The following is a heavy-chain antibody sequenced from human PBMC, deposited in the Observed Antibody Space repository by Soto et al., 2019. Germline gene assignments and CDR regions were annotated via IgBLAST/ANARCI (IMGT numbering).Heavy chain of an antibody. Sequence: GGSLRLSCAASGFTFSDYSMNWVRQAPGKGLEWVSYISSSSNAIYYADSVKGRFTISRDNAKKSLYLQMNSLRAEDTAVYYCARVESRIASRSGYWGQGTLVTVSS. CDR3: ARVESRIASRSGY. D-gene: IGHD3-3*01. CDR1: GFTFSDYS. CDR2: ISSSSNAI. V-gene: IGHV3-48*01. J-gene: IGHJ4*02.